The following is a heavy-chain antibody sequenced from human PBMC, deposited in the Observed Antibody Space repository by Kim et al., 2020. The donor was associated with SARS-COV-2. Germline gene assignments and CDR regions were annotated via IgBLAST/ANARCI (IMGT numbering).Heavy chain of an antibody. CDR3: ARRVGYGDYFLSYFDY. D-gene: IGHD4-17*01. CDR2: IFPGDSDT. CDR1: GYSFTSYW. J-gene: IGHJ4*02. Sequence: GESLKISCKGSGYSFTSYWIGWVRQMPGKGLEWMGIIFPGDSDTRYSPSFQGQVTISADKSISTAYLQWSSLKASDTAMYYCARRVGYGDYFLSYFDYWGQGTLVTVSS. V-gene: IGHV5-51*01.